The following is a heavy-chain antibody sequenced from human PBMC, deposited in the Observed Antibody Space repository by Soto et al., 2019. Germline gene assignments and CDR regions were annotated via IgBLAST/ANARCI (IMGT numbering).Heavy chain of an antibody. CDR2: IYYSGST. CDR3: ARGGKNYGIHNWFEP. J-gene: IGHJ5*02. Sequence: SETLSLTCTVSGGSISSGDYYWSWIRQPPGKGLEWIGYIYYSGSTYYNPSLKSRVTISVDTSKNQFSLKLSSVTAADTAVYYCARGGKNYGIHNWFEPWDQGAMVTVPS. CDR1: GGSISSGDYY. V-gene: IGHV4-30-4*01. D-gene: IGHD4-17*01.